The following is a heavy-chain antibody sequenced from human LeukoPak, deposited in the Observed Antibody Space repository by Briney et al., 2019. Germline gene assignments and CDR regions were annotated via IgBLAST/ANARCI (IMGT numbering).Heavy chain of an antibody. CDR2: IYSGGST. V-gene: IGHV3-53*01. Sequence: GGSLRLSCAASGFTVSNNYMSWVRQAPGKGLEWVSIIYSGGSTYYADSVKGRFTISRDNSKNTLCLQMNSLRAEDTAVYFCARGSAVSFFDYWGQGTLVTVSS. J-gene: IGHJ4*02. D-gene: IGHD1-26*01. CDR1: GFTVSNNY. CDR3: ARGSAVSFFDY.